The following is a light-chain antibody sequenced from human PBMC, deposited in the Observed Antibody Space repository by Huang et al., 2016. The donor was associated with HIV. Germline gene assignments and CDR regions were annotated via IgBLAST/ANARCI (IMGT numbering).Light chain of an antibody. CDR1: RSVSNN. CDR2: GSS. Sequence: EIVMTQSPATLAVSPGQRVTLSCRANRSVSNNLAWHQQRHGQAPRLLFYGSSTGATGIPARFSGSGSGTDFSLTISSLQSEDFALYYCHQYNNWLLSCGGGTRV. J-gene: IGKJ4*01. CDR3: HQYNNWLLS. V-gene: IGKV3-15*01.